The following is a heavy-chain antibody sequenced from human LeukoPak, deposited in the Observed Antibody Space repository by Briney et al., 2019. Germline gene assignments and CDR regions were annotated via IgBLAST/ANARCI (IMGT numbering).Heavy chain of an antibody. CDR2: IYPGDSDT. CDR3: ARQSSGSIAAAEYYYYGMDV. V-gene: IGHV5-51*01. D-gene: IGHD6-13*01. J-gene: IGHJ6*02. CDR1: GYSFTSYW. Sequence: GESLKISCKGSGYSFTSYWIGWVRQMLGKGLEWMGIIYPGDSDTRYSPSFQGQVTISADKSISTAYLQWSSLKASDTAMYYCARQSSGSIAAAEYYYYGMDVWGQGTTVTVSS.